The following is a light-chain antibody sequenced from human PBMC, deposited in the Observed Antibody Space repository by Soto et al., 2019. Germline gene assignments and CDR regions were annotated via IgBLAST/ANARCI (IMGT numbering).Light chain of an antibody. V-gene: IGLV2-14*01. CDR2: EVS. Sequence: QSALTQPASVSGSPGQSITISCTGTSRDVGGYHYVSGYQQHPGNAPKLMIYEVSNRPSGVSNRFSGSKSGNTASLTISGLQAEDEADYYCSSYTSSSTRVFVGGTKLTVL. J-gene: IGLJ3*02. CDR1: SRDVGGYHY. CDR3: SSYTSSSTRV.